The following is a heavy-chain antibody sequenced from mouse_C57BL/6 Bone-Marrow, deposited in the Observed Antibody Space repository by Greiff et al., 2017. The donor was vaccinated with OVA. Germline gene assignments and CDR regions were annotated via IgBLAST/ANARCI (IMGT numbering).Heavy chain of an antibody. CDR1: GFNIKDYY. Sequence: VQLQQSGAELVKPGASVKLSCTASGFNIKDYYMHWVKQRTEQGLEWIGRIDPEDGETKYAPKLQGKATITADTSSNTAYRQLSSLTSEDAAVYYCAREDSNYLAWFAYWGQGTLVTVSA. D-gene: IGHD2-5*01. CDR2: IDPEDGET. V-gene: IGHV14-2*01. CDR3: AREDSNYLAWFAY. J-gene: IGHJ3*01.